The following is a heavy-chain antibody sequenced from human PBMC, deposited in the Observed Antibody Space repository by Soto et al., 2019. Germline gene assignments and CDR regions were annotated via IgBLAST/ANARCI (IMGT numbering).Heavy chain of an antibody. CDR3: AKDRPCSSTSCYKYYYYYGMDV. Sequence: PGGSLRLSCAASGFTFSSYGMHWVRQAPGKGLEWVAVISYDGSNKYYADSVKGRFTISRDNSKNTLYLQMNSLRAEDTAVYYCAKDRPCSSTSCYKYYYYYGMDVWGQGTTVTVSS. CDR1: GFTFSSYG. J-gene: IGHJ6*02. CDR2: ISYDGSNK. D-gene: IGHD2-2*02. V-gene: IGHV3-30*18.